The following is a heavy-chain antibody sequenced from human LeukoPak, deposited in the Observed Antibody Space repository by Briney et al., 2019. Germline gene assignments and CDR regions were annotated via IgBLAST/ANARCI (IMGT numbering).Heavy chain of an antibody. Sequence: GASLRLSCAASGFTFSSYAMSWVRQAPGKGLVWVSRMNSDGSTSNYADSVKGRFTISRDNAKNTLYLQMNSLRAEDTAVYYCARGTSPAYFDYWGQGTLVTVSS. J-gene: IGHJ4*02. CDR1: GFTFSSYA. CDR2: MNSDGSTS. CDR3: ARGTSPAYFDY. V-gene: IGHV3-74*01. D-gene: IGHD1-7*01.